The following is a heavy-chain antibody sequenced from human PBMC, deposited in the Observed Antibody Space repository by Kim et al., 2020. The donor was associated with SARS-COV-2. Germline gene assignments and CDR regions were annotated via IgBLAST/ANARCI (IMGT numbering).Heavy chain of an antibody. J-gene: IGHJ6*02. D-gene: IGHD6-19*01. V-gene: IGHV3-48*03. Sequence: ADSVKGRFTISRDNDKNSLYLQMNSLRAEDTAVYYCGGSVALGAAGYGMDVWGQGTTVTVSS. CDR3: GGSVALGAAGYGMDV.